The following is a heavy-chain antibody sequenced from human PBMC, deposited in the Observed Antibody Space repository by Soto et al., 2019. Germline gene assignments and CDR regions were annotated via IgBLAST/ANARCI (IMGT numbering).Heavy chain of an antibody. V-gene: IGHV3-23*01. J-gene: IGHJ4*02. Sequence: GGSLRLSCAASGFTFSSYAMSWVRQAPGKGLEWVSAISGSGGSTYYADSVKGRFTISRDNSKNTLYLQMNSLRAGDTAVYYCAKDPVAVAAPYYFDYWGQGTLVTVSS. D-gene: IGHD6-19*01. CDR2: ISGSGGST. CDR1: GFTFSSYA. CDR3: AKDPVAVAAPYYFDY.